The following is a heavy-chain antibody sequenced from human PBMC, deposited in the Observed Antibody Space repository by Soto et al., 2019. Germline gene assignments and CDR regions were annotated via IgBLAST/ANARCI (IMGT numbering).Heavy chain of an antibody. CDR2: INEDSSYI. V-gene: IGHV3-21*02. Sequence: EVQLVESGGGLVKPGGSLRLSCAASGFSFISYSMNWVRQAPGKGLEWVSSINEDSSYIYYAHSLRGRFTISRDNAKDSLYLQMNRLRAEDTALYYCVRDFGWYFRSGYMDVWGDGATVTVSS. CDR1: GFSFISYS. J-gene: IGHJ6*03. CDR3: VRDFGWYFRSGYMDV. D-gene: IGHD3-3*01.